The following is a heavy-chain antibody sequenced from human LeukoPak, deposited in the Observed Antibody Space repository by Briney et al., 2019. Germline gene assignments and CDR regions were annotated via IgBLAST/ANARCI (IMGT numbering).Heavy chain of an antibody. CDR3: ARESYSSSWYYYYGMDV. J-gene: IGHJ6*02. Sequence: PGGSLRLSCAASGFTFSSYSMNWVRQAPGKGLEWVSSISSSSSYIYYADSVKGRFTISRDNAKNSLYLQMNSLRAEDTAVYYCARESYSSSWYYYYGMDVWGQGTTATVSS. D-gene: IGHD6-13*01. CDR1: GFTFSSYS. CDR2: ISSSSSYI. V-gene: IGHV3-21*01.